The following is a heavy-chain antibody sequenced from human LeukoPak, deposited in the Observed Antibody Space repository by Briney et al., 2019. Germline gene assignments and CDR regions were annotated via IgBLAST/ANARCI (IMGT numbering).Heavy chain of an antibody. Sequence: SETLSLTCTVSGGSISSYYWSGIRQPPGKGLEWIGYIYYSGRTVYNPSLTSRVTISIDASKDQFSLRLSSVTAADTAIYYCAADYGSGSYRFDYWGQGTLVTVSS. D-gene: IGHD3-10*01. CDR2: IYYSGRT. CDR1: GGSISSYY. V-gene: IGHV4-59*03. CDR3: AADYGSGSYRFDY. J-gene: IGHJ4*02.